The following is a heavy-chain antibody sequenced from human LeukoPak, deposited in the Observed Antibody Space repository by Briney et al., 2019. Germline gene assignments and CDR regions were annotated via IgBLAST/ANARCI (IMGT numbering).Heavy chain of an antibody. Sequence: ASVKVSCKASGYTFTSYGISWVRQAPGQGLEWMGWISAYNGNTNYAQKLQGRVTMTTDTSTSTAYMELRSLRSDDTAVYYCARVDPYYDGSGYTNYWGQGTLVTVSS. CDR3: ARVDPYYDGSGYTNY. CDR1: GYTFTSYG. J-gene: IGHJ4*02. CDR2: ISAYNGNT. V-gene: IGHV1-18*01. D-gene: IGHD3-22*01.